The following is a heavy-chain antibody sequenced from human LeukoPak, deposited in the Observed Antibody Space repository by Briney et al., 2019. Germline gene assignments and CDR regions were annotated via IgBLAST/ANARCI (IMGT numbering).Heavy chain of an antibody. D-gene: IGHD5-18*01. CDR1: GASITSSNYY. CDR3: ARVLPPSDTAMVKVSFFDY. V-gene: IGHV4-39*07. J-gene: IGHJ4*02. CDR2: IYYTGIT. Sequence: SETLSLTCTVSGASITSSNYYWLWLRQPPGKGLEWIGSIYYTGITYYNLSLKSRVTISVDTSKNQFSLKLSSVTAADTAVYYCARVLPPSDTAMVKVSFFDYWGQGTLVTVSS.